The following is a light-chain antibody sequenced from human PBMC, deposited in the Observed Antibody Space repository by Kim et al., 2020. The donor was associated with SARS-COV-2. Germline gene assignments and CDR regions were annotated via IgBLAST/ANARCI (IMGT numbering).Light chain of an antibody. Sequence: SASGGDRVTITCRASQGISSALAWYQQKPGKAPNLLIYGASSLESAVPSRFSGTGSGTEFTLTISSLQPDDVATYYCQQYSIYWTFGQGTKVDIK. CDR2: GAS. CDR3: QQYSIYWT. J-gene: IGKJ1*01. CDR1: QGISSA. V-gene: IGKV1-13*02.